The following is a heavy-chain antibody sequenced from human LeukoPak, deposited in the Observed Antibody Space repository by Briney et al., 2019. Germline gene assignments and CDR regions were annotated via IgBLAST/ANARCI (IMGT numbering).Heavy chain of an antibody. V-gene: IGHV4-34*01. CDR1: GGPFSDHS. CDR3: ARGHLRSGDFLGFDA. D-gene: IGHD1-26*01. CDR2: VHRGGST. J-gene: IGHJ4*02. Sequence: SETLSLTCAVYGGPFSDHSWSWIRQRPGTGLEWIGEVHRGGSTNYTPSLKSRVTISIDTSKNQFSLQLKSATAADTSLYYCARGHLRSGDFLGFDAWGQGTLVTVSS.